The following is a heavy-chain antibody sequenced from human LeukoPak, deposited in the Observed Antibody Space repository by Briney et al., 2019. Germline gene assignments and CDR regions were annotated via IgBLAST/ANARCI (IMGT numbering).Heavy chain of an antibody. CDR3: ARDVGIAVAGLLY. D-gene: IGHD6-19*01. Sequence: PGGSLRLSCAASGFTFSSYWMSWVRQAPGKGLEWVANIKEDGSDKKYVDSVKGRFTTSRDNAKNSLYLQMNSLRAEDTAVYYCARDVGIAVAGLLYGGQGTLVTVSS. CDR2: IKEDGSDK. CDR1: GFTFSSYW. V-gene: IGHV3-7*01. J-gene: IGHJ4*02.